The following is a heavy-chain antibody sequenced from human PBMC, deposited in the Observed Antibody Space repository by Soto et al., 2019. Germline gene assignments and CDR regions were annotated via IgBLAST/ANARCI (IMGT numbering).Heavy chain of an antibody. D-gene: IGHD4-4*01. J-gene: IGHJ3*02. CDR1: GFTLSSNG. CDR3: ARDRYPNYPPDAFDI. Sequence: GGSLRLSCAASGFTLSSNGMHWVRQAPGKGLEWVAFIWYDGSDKYYADSVKGRFTISRDDSKNTLYLQMNSLRAEDTAVYYCARDRYPNYPPDAFDIWGQGTLVTVSS. CDR2: IWYDGSDK. V-gene: IGHV3-33*01.